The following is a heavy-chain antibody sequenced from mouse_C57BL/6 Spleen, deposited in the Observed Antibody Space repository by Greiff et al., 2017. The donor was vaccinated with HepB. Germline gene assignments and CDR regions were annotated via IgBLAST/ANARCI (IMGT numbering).Heavy chain of an antibody. D-gene: IGHD2-3*01. V-gene: IGHV5-17*01. CDR2: ISSGSSTI. J-gene: IGHJ3*01. CDR3: ARDGYYVGPFAY. CDR1: GFTFSDYG. Sequence: EVQLVESGGGLVKPGGSLKLSCAASGFTFSDYGMHWVRQAPEKGLEWVAYISSGSSTIYYADTVKGRFTISRDNAKNTLFLQMTSLRSEDTAMYYCARDGYYVGPFAYWGQGTLVTVSA.